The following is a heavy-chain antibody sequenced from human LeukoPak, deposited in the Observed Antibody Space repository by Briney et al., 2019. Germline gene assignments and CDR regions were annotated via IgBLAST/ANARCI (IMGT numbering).Heavy chain of an antibody. Sequence: GGSLRLSCAASGFTFSSYSMNWVRQAPGKGLEWVSYISSSSSTIYYADSVKGRFTISRDNAKNSLYLQMNSLRAEDTAVYYCARDCSSTSCYGKDDAFHIWGQGTMVTVSS. CDR1: GFTFSSYS. CDR2: ISSSSSTI. D-gene: IGHD2-2*01. CDR3: ARDCSSTSCYGKDDAFHI. V-gene: IGHV3-48*01. J-gene: IGHJ3*02.